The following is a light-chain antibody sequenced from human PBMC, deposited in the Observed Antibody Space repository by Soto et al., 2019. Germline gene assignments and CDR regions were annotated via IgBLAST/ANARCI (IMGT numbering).Light chain of an antibody. CDR2: AAS. J-gene: IGKJ1*01. CDR3: QQYDSYSWT. CDR1: QGIRND. Sequence: IQMTQSPSSLSASVGDRVTITCRASQGIRNDLGWYQQKPGKAPKLLIYAASSLQSGVPSRFSGSGSGTEFTLTINSLQSDDFATYYCQQYDSYSWTFGQGTKVDIK. V-gene: IGKV1-17*01.